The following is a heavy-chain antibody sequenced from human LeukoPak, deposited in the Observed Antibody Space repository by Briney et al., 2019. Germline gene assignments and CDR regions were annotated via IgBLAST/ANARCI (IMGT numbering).Heavy chain of an antibody. CDR1: GYSFIDYY. CDR2: INSNSADT. D-gene: IGHD2-15*01. Sequence: ASVKVSCKTSGYSFIDYYIHWVRQAPGQGLEWMGWINSNSADTNYAQNFQGRVTMTRDTSISTAYMELSRLRSDDTAVYYCATSISGRNDYWGQGTLVTVSS. CDR3: ATSISGRNDY. J-gene: IGHJ4*02. V-gene: IGHV1-2*02.